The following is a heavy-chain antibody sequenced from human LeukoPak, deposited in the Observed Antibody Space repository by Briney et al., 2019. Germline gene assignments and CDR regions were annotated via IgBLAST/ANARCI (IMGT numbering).Heavy chain of an antibody. J-gene: IGHJ4*02. CDR3: ARGRYGAYH. CDR2: INPDGSTT. CDR1: GFTFTNYW. V-gene: IGHV3-74*01. D-gene: IGHD4-17*01. Sequence: PGGSLRLSCAASGFTFTNYWMFWVRQAPGKGLVWVSGINPDGSTTTYADSVKGRFTISRENAKSTLYLHMNILRVEDTAVYYCARGRYGAYHWGQGILVTASS.